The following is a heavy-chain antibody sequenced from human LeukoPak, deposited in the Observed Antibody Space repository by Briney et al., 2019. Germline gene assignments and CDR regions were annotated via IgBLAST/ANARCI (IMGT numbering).Heavy chain of an antibody. CDR3: ARVDSSVDAFDI. Sequence: SETLSLTCTVSGGSISSYYWSWIRQPPGKGLEWSGYIYYSGSTNYNPSLKSRVTISVDTSKNQFSLKLSSVTAADTAVYYCARVDSSVDAFDIWGQGTMVTVSS. D-gene: IGHD3-22*01. CDR2: IYYSGST. CDR1: GGSISSYY. J-gene: IGHJ3*02. V-gene: IGHV4-59*01.